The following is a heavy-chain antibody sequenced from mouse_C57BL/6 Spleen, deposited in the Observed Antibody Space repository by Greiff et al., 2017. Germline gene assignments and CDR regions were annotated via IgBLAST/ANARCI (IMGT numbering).Heavy chain of an antibody. J-gene: IGHJ1*03. V-gene: IGHV7-1*01. CDR2: SRNKANDYTT. CDR3: ARDAYYPGYFDV. CDR1: GFTFSDFY. Sequence: EVKLMESGGGLVQSGRSLRLSCATSGFTFSDFYMEWVRQAPGKGLEWIAASRNKANDYTTEYSASVKGRFIVSRDTSQSILYLQMNALRAEDTAMYYCARDAYYPGYFDVWGTGTTVTVSS. D-gene: IGHD1-1*01.